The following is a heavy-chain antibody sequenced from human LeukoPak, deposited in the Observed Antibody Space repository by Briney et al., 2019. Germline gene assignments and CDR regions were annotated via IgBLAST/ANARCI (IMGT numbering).Heavy chain of an antibody. J-gene: IGHJ6*02. D-gene: IGHD3-3*01. Sequence: GGSLRLSCAASGFTFSSYAMSWVRQAPGKGLEWVSAISGSGGSTYYADSVKGRFTISRDNSKNTLYLQMNSLRAEDTAVYYCARGSRIFGEVFYYGMDVWGQGTTVTVSS. CDR2: ISGSGGST. CDR3: ARGSRIFGEVFYYGMDV. V-gene: IGHV3-23*01. CDR1: GFTFSSYA.